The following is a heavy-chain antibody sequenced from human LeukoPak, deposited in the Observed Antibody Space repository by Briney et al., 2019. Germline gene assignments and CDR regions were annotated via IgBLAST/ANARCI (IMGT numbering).Heavy chain of an antibody. CDR2: IIPIFGTA. J-gene: IGHJ5*02. Sequence: SVKVSCKASGGTFSSYAISWVRQAPGQGLEWMGGIIPIFGTANYAQKFQGRVTITADESTSTAYMELSGLRSEDTAVYYCARETDLIVGATYSWFDPWGQGTLVTVSS. CDR3: ARETDLIVGATYSWFDP. V-gene: IGHV1-69*01. D-gene: IGHD1-26*01. CDR1: GGTFSSYA.